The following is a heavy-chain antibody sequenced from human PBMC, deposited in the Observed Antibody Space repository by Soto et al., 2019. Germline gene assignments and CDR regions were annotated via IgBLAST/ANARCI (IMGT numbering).Heavy chain of an antibody. CDR3: ATLLAPPWDF. CDR1: GGSISSGGYY. CDR2: IYYSGST. V-gene: IGHV4-31*03. D-gene: IGHD2-21*02. J-gene: IGHJ4*02. Sequence: SETLSLTCTVSGGSISSGGYYWSWIRQHPGKGLEWIGYIYYSGSTYYNPSLKSRVTISVDTSKNQFSLKLSSVTAADTAVYYCATLLAPPWDFWGQGTLVTVSS.